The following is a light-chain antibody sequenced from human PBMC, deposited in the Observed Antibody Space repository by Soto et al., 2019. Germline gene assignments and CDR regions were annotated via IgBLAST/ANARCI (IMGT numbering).Light chain of an antibody. CDR3: GAWDDTVRSYV. CDR1: ISNIGTNY. Sequence: QSVLTQPPSVSGTPGQSVTISCSGGISNIGTNYVHWFQQLPGTAPKVLINRDNQRPSGVPDRFSGSKSGTSASLAISGLRSEDEAEYYCGAWDDTVRSYVFGTGTKLTVL. CDR2: RDN. J-gene: IGLJ1*01. V-gene: IGLV1-47*01.